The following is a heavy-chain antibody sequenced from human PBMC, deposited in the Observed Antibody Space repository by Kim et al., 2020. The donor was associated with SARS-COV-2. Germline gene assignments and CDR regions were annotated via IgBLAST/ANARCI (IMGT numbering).Heavy chain of an antibody. J-gene: IGHJ3*02. CDR1: GGSISSSYYY. Sequence: SETLSLTCTVSGGSISSSYYYWGWIRQPPGKGLEWIGSIYYSVSTYYNPSLKSRVTISVDTSKNQFPLRLSSVTAADTAVYYCARRYYYDSSTYSYGFD. D-gene: IGHD3-22*01. CDR2: IYYSVST. V-gene: IGHV4-39*01. CDR3: ARRYYYDSSTYSYGFD.